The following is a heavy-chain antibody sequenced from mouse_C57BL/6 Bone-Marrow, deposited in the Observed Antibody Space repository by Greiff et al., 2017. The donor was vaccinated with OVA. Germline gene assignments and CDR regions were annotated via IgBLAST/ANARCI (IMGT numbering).Heavy chain of an antibody. CDR1: GYTFTSYW. J-gene: IGHJ4*01. CDR2: IHPNSGST. Sequence: VQLQQSGAELVKPGASVKLSCKASGYTFTSYWMHWVQQRPGQGLEWIGMIHPNSGSTNYNEKFKSKATLTVDKSSSTAYMQLSSLTSEDSAVYYCARWGYYGSSLYYAMDYWGQGTSVTVSS. V-gene: IGHV1-64*01. CDR3: ARWGYYGSSLYYAMDY. D-gene: IGHD1-1*01.